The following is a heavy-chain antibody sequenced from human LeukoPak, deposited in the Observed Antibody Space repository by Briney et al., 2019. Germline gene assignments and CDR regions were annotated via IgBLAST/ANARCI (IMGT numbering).Heavy chain of an antibody. V-gene: IGHV1-69*05. CDR3: ARQIGYSSGWYLGSDY. Sequence: GASVKVSCKASGGTFSSYAISWVRQAPGQGLEWMGGIIPIFGTANYAQKFQGRVTMTRDTSTSTVYMELSSLRSEDTAVYYCARQIGYSSGWYLGSDYWGQGTLVTVSS. CDR1: GGTFSSYA. CDR2: IIPIFGTA. J-gene: IGHJ4*02. D-gene: IGHD6-19*01.